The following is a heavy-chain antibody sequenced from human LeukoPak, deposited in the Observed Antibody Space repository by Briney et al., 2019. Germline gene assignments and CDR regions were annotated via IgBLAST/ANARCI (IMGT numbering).Heavy chain of an antibody. CDR3: ARDRGSSWYVDY. D-gene: IGHD6-13*01. CDR1: RYIXTSYY. V-gene: IGHV1-2*02. Sequence: ASVKVSCKASRYIXTSYYIHWVRQAPGQGLEWMGWINPNSGGTNYAQKFRDRVTMTGDTSISTAYMELSRLRSDDTAVYYCARDRGSSWYVDYWGQGTLVTVSS. J-gene: IGHJ4*02. CDR2: INPNSGGT.